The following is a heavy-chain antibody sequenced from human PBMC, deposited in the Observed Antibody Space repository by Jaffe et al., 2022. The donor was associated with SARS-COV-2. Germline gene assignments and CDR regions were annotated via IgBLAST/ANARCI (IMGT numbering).Heavy chain of an antibody. CDR1: GGSISSGSYY. V-gene: IGHV4-61*02. D-gene: IGHD5-18*01. J-gene: IGHJ6*02. Sequence: QVQLQESGPGLVKPSQTLSLTCTVSGGSISSGSYYWSWIRQPAGKGLEWIGRIYTSGSTNYNPSLKSRVTISVDTSKNQFSLKLSSVTAADTAVYYCARGEIGYSYGPSLYYYYGMDVWGQGTTVTVSS. CDR2: IYTSGST. CDR3: ARGEIGYSYGPSLYYYYGMDV.